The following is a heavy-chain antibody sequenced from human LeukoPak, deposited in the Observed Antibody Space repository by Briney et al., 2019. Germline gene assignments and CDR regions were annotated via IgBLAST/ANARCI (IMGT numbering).Heavy chain of an antibody. CDR1: GFTFSSYW. Sequence: PGGSLRLSCAASGFTFSSYWMSWVRQAPGKGLEWVANIKQVGSEKYYVDSVKGRFTISRDNAKNSLYLQMNSLRAEDTAVYYCAREAYCSGGSCYLYYYYGMDVWGQGTTVTVSS. V-gene: IGHV3-7*01. J-gene: IGHJ6*02. D-gene: IGHD2-15*01. CDR3: AREAYCSGGSCYLYYYYGMDV. CDR2: IKQVGSEK.